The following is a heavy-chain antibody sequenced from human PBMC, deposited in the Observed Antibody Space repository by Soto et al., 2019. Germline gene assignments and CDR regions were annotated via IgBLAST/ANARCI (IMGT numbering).Heavy chain of an antibody. V-gene: IGHV1-69*01. J-gene: IGHJ4*02. CDR2: IIPLFGTP. Sequence: QVQLVQSGAEVKKPGSSVKVSCKASGGIFSTYVISWLRQAPGQGLEWMGGIIPLFGTPNYAQRFQGRVTITADESTSTAYMELSRLRSEDTAGYYCASDRDYYGSGNYYNRIDFWGQGTLVTVSS. CDR1: GGIFSTYV. D-gene: IGHD3-10*01. CDR3: ASDRDYYGSGNYYNRIDF.